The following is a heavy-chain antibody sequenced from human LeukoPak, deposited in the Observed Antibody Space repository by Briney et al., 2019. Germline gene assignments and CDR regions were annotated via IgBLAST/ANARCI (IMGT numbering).Heavy chain of an antibody. CDR2: ISAYNGNT. CDR1: GGTFSSYA. V-gene: IGHV1-18*01. J-gene: IGHJ3*02. CDR3: ARASYYDFWSVDDVFDI. Sequence: ASVKVSCKASGGTFSSYAISWVRQAPGQGLEWMGWISAYNGNTNYAQKLQGRVTMTTDTSTSTAYMELRSLRSDDTAVYYCARASYYDFWSVDDVFDIWGQGTMVTVSS. D-gene: IGHD3-3*01.